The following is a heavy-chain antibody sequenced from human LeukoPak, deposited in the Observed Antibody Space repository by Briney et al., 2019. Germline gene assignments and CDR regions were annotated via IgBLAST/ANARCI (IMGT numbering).Heavy chain of an antibody. Sequence: PGGSLRLSCAASGFTFSSYGMHWVRQAPGKGLEWVSAISGSGGSTYYADSVKGRFTISRDNSKNTLYLQMNSLRAEDTAVYYCARAHLPAATKTLDYWGQGTLVTVSS. J-gene: IGHJ4*02. CDR2: ISGSGGST. CDR3: ARAHLPAATKTLDY. CDR1: GFTFSSYG. D-gene: IGHD2-2*01. V-gene: IGHV3-23*01.